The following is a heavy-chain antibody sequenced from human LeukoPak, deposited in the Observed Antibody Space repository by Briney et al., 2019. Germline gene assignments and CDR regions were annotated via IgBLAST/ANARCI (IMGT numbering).Heavy chain of an antibody. D-gene: IGHD2-2*02. CDR2: IYYSGST. V-gene: IGHV4-30-4*08. Sequence: SQTLSLTCTVSGGSISSGDYYWSWIRQPPGKGLEWIGYIYYSGSTYYNPSLKSRVTISVDTSKNQFSLKLSSVTAAGTAVYYCARDPKGYCSSTSCYTPNYWGQGTPVTVSS. J-gene: IGHJ4*02. CDR3: ARDPKGYCSSTSCYTPNY. CDR1: GGSISSGDYY.